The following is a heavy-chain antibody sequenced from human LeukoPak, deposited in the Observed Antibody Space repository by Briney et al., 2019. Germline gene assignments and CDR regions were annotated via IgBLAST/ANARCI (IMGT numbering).Heavy chain of an antibody. Sequence: ASVKVSCKASGYTFTGYYMHWVLQAPGQGLEWMGWINPNSGGTNYAQKVQDRVTMTRDTSISTAYMELSRLRSDDMAVYYCARIPQWLPDGNWFDPWGQGTLVTVSS. J-gene: IGHJ5*02. V-gene: IGHV1-2*02. CDR2: INPNSGGT. CDR3: ARIPQWLPDGNWFDP. D-gene: IGHD6-19*01. CDR1: GYTFTGYY.